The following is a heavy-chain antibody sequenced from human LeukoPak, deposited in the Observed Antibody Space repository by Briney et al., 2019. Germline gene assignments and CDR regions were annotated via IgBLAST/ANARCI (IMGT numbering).Heavy chain of an antibody. CDR3: AKPINTGWSWARGNGY. CDR2: ISGSGGTT. V-gene: IGHV3-23*01. Sequence: GGSLRLSCAASRFTLNTYAMSWVRQAPGKGLEWVSAISGSGGTTSYADSVKGRFTISRDNSKNTLYLQMNSLRAEDTAVYYCAKPINTGWSWARGNGYRGQGTLVTVSS. J-gene: IGHJ1*01. D-gene: IGHD5-24*01. CDR1: RFTLNTYA.